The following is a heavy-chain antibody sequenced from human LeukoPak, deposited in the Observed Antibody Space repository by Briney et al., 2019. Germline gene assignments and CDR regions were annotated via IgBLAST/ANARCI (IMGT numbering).Heavy chain of an antibody. CDR1: GFTFSSYS. Sequence: GGSLRLSCAASGFTFSSYSMNWVRQAPGKGLEWVSYISSSSSTIYYADSVKGRYTISGDNAKNSLYLQMNSLRAEDTAVYYCARSYCSGGSCYRKGSWFDPWGQGTLVTVSS. CDR2: ISSSSSTI. CDR3: ARSYCSGGSCYRKGSWFDP. V-gene: IGHV3-48*01. D-gene: IGHD2-15*01. J-gene: IGHJ5*02.